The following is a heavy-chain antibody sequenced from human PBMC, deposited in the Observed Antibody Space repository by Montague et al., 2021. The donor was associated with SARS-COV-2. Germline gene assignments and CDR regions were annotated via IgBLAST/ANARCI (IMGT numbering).Heavy chain of an antibody. CDR2: ISSSGSTI. Sequence: SLRLSCAASGFTFSSYEMNWVRQAPGKGLEWVSYISSSGSTIYYADSVKGRFTISRDNAKSSLYLQMNSLRAEDTAVYYCARVPYCSGGSCYYYYYMDVWGKGTTVTVSS. D-gene: IGHD2-15*01. J-gene: IGHJ6*03. CDR3: ARVPYCSGGSCYYYYYMDV. CDR1: GFTFSSYE. V-gene: IGHV3-48*03.